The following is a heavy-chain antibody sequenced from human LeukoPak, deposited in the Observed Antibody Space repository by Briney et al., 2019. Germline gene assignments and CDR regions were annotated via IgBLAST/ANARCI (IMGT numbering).Heavy chain of an antibody. Sequence: GASVKVSCKASGYTFTSYYMHWVRQAPGQGLEWMGIINPSGGSTSYAQKFQGRVTMTRDTSTSTVYMELSSLRSEDTAVYYCARDAMATAYYPLYGMDVWGQGTTVTVSS. CDR2: INPSGGST. CDR1: GYTFTSYY. D-gene: IGHD5-24*01. CDR3: ARDAMATAYYPLYGMDV. V-gene: IGHV1-46*01. J-gene: IGHJ6*02.